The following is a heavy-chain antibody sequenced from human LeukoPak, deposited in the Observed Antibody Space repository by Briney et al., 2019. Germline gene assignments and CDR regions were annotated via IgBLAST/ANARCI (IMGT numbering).Heavy chain of an antibody. CDR2: ISGSGGST. V-gene: IGHV3-23*01. D-gene: IGHD1-7*01. J-gene: IGHJ4*02. Sequence: GGSLRLSCAASGFTFSSYAMSWVRQAPGKGLEWVSAISGSGGSTYYADSVKGRFTISRDNAKNSLYLQMNSLRADDTAVYYCARASRTNWNYVNYWGQGTLVTVSS. CDR1: GFTFSSYA. CDR3: ARASRTNWNYVNY.